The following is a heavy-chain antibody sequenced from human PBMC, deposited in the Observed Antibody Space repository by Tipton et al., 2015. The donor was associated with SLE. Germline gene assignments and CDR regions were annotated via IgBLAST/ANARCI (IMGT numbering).Heavy chain of an antibody. V-gene: IGHV4-38-2*01. D-gene: IGHD3-16*01. Sequence: TLSLTCAVSDYSISSGYYWGWIRQPPGKGLEWIGRIYTSGSTNYNPSLKSRVTMSVDTSKNQFSLKLSSVTAADTAVYYCARVGDYVWGSSGWYFDLWGRGTLVTVSS. J-gene: IGHJ2*01. CDR2: IYTSGST. CDR1: DYSISSGYY. CDR3: ARVGDYVWGSSGWYFDL.